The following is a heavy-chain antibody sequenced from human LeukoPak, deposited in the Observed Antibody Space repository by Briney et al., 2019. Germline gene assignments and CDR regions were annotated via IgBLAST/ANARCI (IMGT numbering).Heavy chain of an antibody. J-gene: IGHJ3*02. CDR3: ARGPRTMDDILTADAFDI. V-gene: IGHV4-59*01. CDR1: GDSLSSDY. D-gene: IGHD3-9*01. CDR2: IYYSGST. Sequence: SETLSLTCTVSGDSLSSDYWSWIRQPPGKGLEWIGYIYYSGSTNYNPSLKSRVTISVDTSKNQFSLKVSSVTAADTAVYYCARGPRTMDDILTADAFDIWGQGTMVTVSS.